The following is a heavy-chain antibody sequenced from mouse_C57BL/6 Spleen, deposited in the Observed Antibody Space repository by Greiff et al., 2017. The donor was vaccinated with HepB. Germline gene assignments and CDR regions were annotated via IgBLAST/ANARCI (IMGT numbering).Heavy chain of an antibody. V-gene: IGHV14-4*01. CDR1: GFNIKDDY. J-gene: IGHJ2*01. D-gene: IGHD1-1*01. CDR2: IDPENGDT. CDR3: TRYYGSSYGVFYYFDY. Sequence: VQLKESGAELVRPGDSVKLSCTASGFNIKDDYMHWVKQRPEQGLEWIGWIDPENGDTEYASKFQGKATITADTSSNTAYLQLSSLTSEDTAVYYCTRYYGSSYGVFYYFDYWGQGTTLTVSS.